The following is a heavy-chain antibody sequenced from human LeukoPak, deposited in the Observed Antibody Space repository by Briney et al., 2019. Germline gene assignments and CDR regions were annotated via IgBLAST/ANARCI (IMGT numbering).Heavy chain of an antibody. Sequence: SETLSLTCAVSGYSISSGYYWGWIRQPPGKGLEWIGSFYHSGSTYYNPSLKSRVTISVDASKNQFSLKLSSVTAADTAVYYCAREVYCGGDCYSHYFDYWGQGTLVTVSS. CDR1: GYSISSGYY. CDR3: AREVYCGGDCYSHYFDY. V-gene: IGHV4-38-2*01. J-gene: IGHJ4*02. D-gene: IGHD2-21*01. CDR2: FYHSGST.